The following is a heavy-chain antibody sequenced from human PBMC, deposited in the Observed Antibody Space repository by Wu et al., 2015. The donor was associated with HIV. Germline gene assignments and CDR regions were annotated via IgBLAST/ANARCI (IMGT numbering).Heavy chain of an antibody. V-gene: IGHV1-18*01. J-gene: IGHJ5*02. CDR3: ARVSAAASIGGYNWFDP. Sequence: QVQLVQSGAEVKKPGASVKVSCKASGYTFTSYGISWVRQAPGQGLEWMGWISAYNGSTNYAQKLQGRVTMTTDTSTSTAYMELRSLRSDDTAVYYCARVSAAASIGGYNWFDPVGPREPLVTVSS. D-gene: IGHD6-13*01. CDR2: ISAYNGST. CDR1: GYTFTSYG.